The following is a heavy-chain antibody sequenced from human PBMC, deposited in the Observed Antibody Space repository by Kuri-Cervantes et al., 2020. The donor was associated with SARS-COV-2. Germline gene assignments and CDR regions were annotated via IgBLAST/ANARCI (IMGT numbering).Heavy chain of an antibody. Sequence: LSLTCAASGFTFSSYAMHWVRQAPGKGLEWVAVISYDGSNKYYADSVKGRFTISRDNSKNTLYLQMNSLRAEDTAVYYCAKGRNPYYYYYYMDVWGKGTTVTVSS. V-gene: IGHV3-30-3*01. CDR1: GFTFSSYA. J-gene: IGHJ6*03. D-gene: IGHD1-14*01. CDR3: AKGRNPYYYYYYMDV. CDR2: ISYDGSNK.